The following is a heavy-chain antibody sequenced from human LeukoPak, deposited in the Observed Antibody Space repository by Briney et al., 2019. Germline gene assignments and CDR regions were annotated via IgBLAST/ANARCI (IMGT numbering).Heavy chain of an antibody. D-gene: IGHD2-2*01. CDR1: GFTFSGYS. CDR2: ISSSSSYI. Sequence: GGSLRLSCAASGFTFSGYSMNWVRQAPGKGLEWVSSISSSSSYIYYADSVKGRFTISRDNAKNSLYLQMNSLRAEDTAVYYCARGGRGIVVVPAAPDYWGQGTLVTVSS. J-gene: IGHJ4*02. CDR3: ARGGRGIVVVPAAPDY. V-gene: IGHV3-21*01.